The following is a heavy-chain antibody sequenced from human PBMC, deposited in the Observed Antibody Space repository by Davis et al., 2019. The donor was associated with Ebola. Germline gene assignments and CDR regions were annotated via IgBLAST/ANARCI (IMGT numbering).Heavy chain of an antibody. CDR1: GYSISSGYY. CDR2: IYHSGST. Sequence: PGGSLRLSCTVSGYSISSGYYWGWIRQPPGKGLEWIGSIYHSGSTYYNPSLKSRVTISVDTSKNQFSLKLSSVTAADTAVYYCARQSIAVAGRRDAFDIWGQGTMVTVSS. J-gene: IGHJ3*02. D-gene: IGHD6-19*01. V-gene: IGHV4-38-2*02. CDR3: ARQSIAVAGRRDAFDI.